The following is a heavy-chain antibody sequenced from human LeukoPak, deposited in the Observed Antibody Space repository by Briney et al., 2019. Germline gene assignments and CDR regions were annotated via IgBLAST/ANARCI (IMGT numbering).Heavy chain of an antibody. Sequence: GGSLRLSCAASGFTFSSYGMHWVRQAPGKGLEWVAVISYDGSNKFYADSVKGRFTISRDNSKNTLYLQMNSLRAEDTTVCYCTTIRVGWFGELGLDYWGQGTLVTVSS. CDR2: ISYDGSNK. V-gene: IGHV3-30*03. CDR1: GFTFSSYG. J-gene: IGHJ4*02. D-gene: IGHD3-10*01. CDR3: TTIRVGWFGELGLDY.